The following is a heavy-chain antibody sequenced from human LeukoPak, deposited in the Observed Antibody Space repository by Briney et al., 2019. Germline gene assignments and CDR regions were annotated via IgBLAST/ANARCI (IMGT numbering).Heavy chain of an antibody. D-gene: IGHD5-18*01. CDR1: GFTFSSYG. V-gene: IGHV3-30*18. CDR3: AKDPFKIQLWLGSGFDY. Sequence: PGGSLRLSCAASGFTFSSYGMHWVRQAPGKGLEWVAVISYDGSNKYYADSVKGRFTISRDNSKNTLYLQMNSLRAEDTAVYYCAKDPFKIQLWLGSGFDYWGQGTLVTVSS. J-gene: IGHJ4*02. CDR2: ISYDGSNK.